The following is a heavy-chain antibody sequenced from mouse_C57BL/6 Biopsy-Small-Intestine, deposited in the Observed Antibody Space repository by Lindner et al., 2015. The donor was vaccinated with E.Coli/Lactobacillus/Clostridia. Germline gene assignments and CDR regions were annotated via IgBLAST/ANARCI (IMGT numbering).Heavy chain of an antibody. Sequence: VQLQESGPELVKPGASVKISCKASGYAFSNSWMNWVKQRPGKGLEWIGRIYPGDGDTNYNGKFKGKATLTADKSSSTAYMQLSSLTSEDSVVYFCASRLLRSFDYWGQGTTLTVSS. CDR3: ASRLLRSFDY. J-gene: IGHJ2*01. V-gene: IGHV1-82*01. D-gene: IGHD1-1*01. CDR1: GYAFSNSW. CDR2: IYPGDGDT.